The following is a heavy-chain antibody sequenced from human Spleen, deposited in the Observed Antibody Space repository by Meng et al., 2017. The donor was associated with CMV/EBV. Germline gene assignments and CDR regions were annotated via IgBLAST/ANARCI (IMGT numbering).Heavy chain of an antibody. CDR2: ISSSGGTI. CDR1: EFTFSDYY. V-gene: IGHV3-11*04. CDR3: VRGDYDILTGFYFYYGMDV. J-gene: IGHJ6*02. D-gene: IGHD3-9*01. Sequence: GGSLRLSCAASEFTFSDYYMSWIRQAPGKGLEWVSYISSSGGTIYYADSVKGRFTISRDNAKNSLSLQMNSLRAEDTAVYYCVRGDYDILTGFYFYYGMDVWGQGTTVTVSS.